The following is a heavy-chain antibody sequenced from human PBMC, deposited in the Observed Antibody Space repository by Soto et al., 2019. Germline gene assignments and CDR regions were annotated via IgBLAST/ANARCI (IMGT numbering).Heavy chain of an antibody. CDR3: TRGLASGDY. Sequence: QVQLVQPGAEVKKPGASVKFSCKASGYIFTNFYIHWVRKAPGQGLEWIGIINPNGGSTHYAQNFQGRVNMTRDTSTSPVYMDLSSLRSEDTAVYYCTRGLASGDYWGQGTLITVSS. CDR1: GYIFTNFY. V-gene: IGHV1-46*03. CDR2: INPNGGST. J-gene: IGHJ4*02. D-gene: IGHD6-6*01.